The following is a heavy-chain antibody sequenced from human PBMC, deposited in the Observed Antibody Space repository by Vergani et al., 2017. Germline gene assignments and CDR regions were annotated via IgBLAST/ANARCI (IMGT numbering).Heavy chain of an antibody. J-gene: IGHJ4*02. D-gene: IGHD4-17*01. CDR1: GGSISSGGYY. CDR2: IYYSWSN. CDR3: ASSLSDDYGDYVGFDY. Sequence: QVQLQESGPGLVKPSQTLSLTCTVSGGSISSGGYYWSWIRQHPGKGLEWIGYIYYSWSNYYNPSLKSRVTISVDTSKKQFSLMLSSVTAADTAVYCCASSLSDDYGDYVGFDYWGQGTLVTVSS. V-gene: IGHV4-31*03.